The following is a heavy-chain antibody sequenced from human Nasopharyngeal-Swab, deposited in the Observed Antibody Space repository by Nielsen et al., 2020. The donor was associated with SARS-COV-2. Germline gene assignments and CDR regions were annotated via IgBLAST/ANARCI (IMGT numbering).Heavy chain of an antibody. CDR1: GFSLTTPRVG. CDR3: AHTVVLRNTQIVYFDY. Sequence: SGPTLVKPTQTLTVTCSLSGFSLTTPRVGVSWIRQPPGKALEWLALIYCDDDKRYRPSLQDRLSITKDTSTNQVVLTMTHMDPMDTATYYCAHTVVLRNTQIVYFDYWGQETLVTVSS. V-gene: IGHV2-5*02. D-gene: IGHD2-21*01. J-gene: IGHJ4*02. CDR2: IYCDDDK.